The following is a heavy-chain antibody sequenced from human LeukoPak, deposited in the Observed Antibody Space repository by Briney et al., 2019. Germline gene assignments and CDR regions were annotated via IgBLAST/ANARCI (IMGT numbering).Heavy chain of an antibody. CDR2: INPNSGGT. D-gene: IGHD3-10*01. J-gene: IGHJ6*03. Sequence: ASVKVSCKASGYTFTGYYMHWVRQAPGQGLEWMGWINPNSGGTNYAQKFQGWVTMTRDTSISTAYMELSRLRSDDTAVYYCARVTAGFGEWGADYYYYYMDVWGKGTTVTVSS. V-gene: IGHV1-2*04. CDR1: GYTFTGYY. CDR3: ARVTAGFGEWGADYYYYYMDV.